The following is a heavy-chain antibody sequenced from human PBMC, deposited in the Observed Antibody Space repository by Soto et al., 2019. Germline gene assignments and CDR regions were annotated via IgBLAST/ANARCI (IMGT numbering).Heavy chain of an antibody. J-gene: IGHJ5*02. D-gene: IGHD3-10*01. CDR1: GGSFSGYY. CDR3: AVTMVRGVRDWFDP. CDR2: INHSGST. V-gene: IGHV4-34*01. Sequence: SETLSLTCAVYGGSFSGYYWSWIRQPPGKGLEWIGEINHSGSTNYNPSLKSRVTISVDTSKNQFSLKLSSVTAADTAVYYCAVTMVRGVRDWFDPWGQGTQVTVSS.